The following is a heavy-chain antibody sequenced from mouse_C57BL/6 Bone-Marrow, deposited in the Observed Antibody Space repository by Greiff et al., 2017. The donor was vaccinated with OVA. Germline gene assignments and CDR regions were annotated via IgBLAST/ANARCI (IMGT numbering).Heavy chain of an antibody. CDR2: FTMYSDAT. CDR1: YFAFMACA. J-gene: IGHJ1*03. Sequence: LVESGAELVRPGSSVKLSCTASYFAFMACAMHWVKQRPGHGLEWIGSFTMYSDATEYSENFKGKATLTANTTSSTAYMELSSLTSEDSAVYYCARGGPYWYLDVWGTGTTVTVSS. V-gene: IGHV1-49*01. CDR3: ARGGPYWYLDV. D-gene: IGHD3-3*01.